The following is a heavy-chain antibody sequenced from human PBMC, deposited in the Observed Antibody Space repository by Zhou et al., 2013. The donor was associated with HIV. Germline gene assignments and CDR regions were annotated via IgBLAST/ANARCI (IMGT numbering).Heavy chain of an antibody. V-gene: IGHV1-18*01. J-gene: IGHJ4*02. D-gene: IGHD2-15*01. Sequence: QVQLVQSGTEVREPGASVKVSCKASGYTFTTYTLTWVRQAPGQGLEWMGWISVYNDNTNYAQNFQGRVTMTTDTSTNTAYMELRNLRYDDTAVYYCATWKVVADSLRLDYWGQGTLVTVSS. CDR3: ATWKVVADSLRLDY. CDR2: ISVYNDNT. CDR1: GYTFTTYT.